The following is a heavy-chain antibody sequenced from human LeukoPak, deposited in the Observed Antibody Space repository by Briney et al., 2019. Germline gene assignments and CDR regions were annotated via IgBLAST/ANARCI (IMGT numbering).Heavy chain of an antibody. CDR3: ARDRRIAVADYNGMDV. CDR1: GFTFSSYG. CDR2: IWYDGSNK. V-gene: IGHV3-33*01. Sequence: AGRSLRLSCSASGFTFSSYGMHWVRQAPGKGLEWVAVIWYDGSNKYYADSVKGRFTISRDNSKNTLYLQMNSLRAEDTAVYYCARDRRIAVADYNGMDVWGKGTTVTVSS. D-gene: IGHD6-19*01. J-gene: IGHJ6*04.